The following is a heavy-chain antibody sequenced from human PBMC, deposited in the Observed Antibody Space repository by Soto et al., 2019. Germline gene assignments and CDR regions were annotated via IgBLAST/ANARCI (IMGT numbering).Heavy chain of an antibody. CDR1: GGSISSYY. CDR2: IYYSGST. CDR3: ARESYDFWSGYLRGMDV. J-gene: IGHJ6*02. D-gene: IGHD3-3*01. V-gene: IGHV4-59*01. Sequence: SETLSLTCTVSGGSISSYYWSWIRQPPGKGLEWIGYIYYSGSTNYNPSLKSRVTISVDTSKNQFSLKLSSVTAADTAVYYCARESYDFWSGYLRGMDVWGQGTTVTVSS.